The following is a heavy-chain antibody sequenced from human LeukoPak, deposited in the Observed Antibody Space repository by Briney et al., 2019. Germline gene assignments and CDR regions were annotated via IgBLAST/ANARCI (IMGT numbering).Heavy chain of an antibody. CDR1: GFTFSNSA. J-gene: IGHJ6*01. D-gene: IGHD1-14*01. V-gene: IGHV1-58*01. CDR3: AAAIVEPGQLYYYYGLDV. Sequence: SIKVSCKASGFTFSNSAVQWVRQARGHRPEWIGWIGVGVGNTNYAQKFQDRVTITREMSTSTAYMEMTRLRSEDTAVYYCAAAIVEPGQLYYYYGLDVWGQGTTVTVSS. CDR2: IGVGVGNT.